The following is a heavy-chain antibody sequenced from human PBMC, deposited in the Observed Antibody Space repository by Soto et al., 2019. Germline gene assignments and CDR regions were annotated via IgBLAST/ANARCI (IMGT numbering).Heavy chain of an antibody. J-gene: IGHJ4*02. CDR2: ISGTGGNT. Sequence: GGSLRLSCAASGFTFSSCVMTWVRQAPGKGLEWVSTISGTGGNTYYADSVKGRFTISRDNSKNTVYLQMNSLRAEDTAVYYCVKAVYLLDFDYWGQGTLVTVSS. CDR3: VKAVYLLDFDY. V-gene: IGHV3-23*01. D-gene: IGHD1-20*01. CDR1: GFTFSSCV.